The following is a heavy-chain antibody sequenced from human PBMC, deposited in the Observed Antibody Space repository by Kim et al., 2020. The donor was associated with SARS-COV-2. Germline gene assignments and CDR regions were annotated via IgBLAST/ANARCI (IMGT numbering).Heavy chain of an antibody. CDR2: DT. CDR3: ARRNGANTFDF. V-gene: IGHV5-51*01. Sequence: DTRYSPSFPGQVTISVDKSINTAYLRWSGLKASDTGIYYCARRNGANTFDFWGRGTLVTVSS. D-gene: IGHD2-8*01. J-gene: IGHJ4*02.